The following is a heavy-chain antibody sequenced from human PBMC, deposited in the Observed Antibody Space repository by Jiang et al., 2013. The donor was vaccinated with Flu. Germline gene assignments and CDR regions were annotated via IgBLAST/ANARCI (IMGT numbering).Heavy chain of an antibody. J-gene: IGHJ4*02. Sequence: WVRQAPGKGLEWVSGISWNSGSIGYADSVKGRFTISRDNAKNSLYLQMNSLRAEDTALYYCAKGRNSGSYFGFDYWGQGTLVTVSS. CDR3: AKGRNSGSYFGFDY. V-gene: IGHV3-9*01. D-gene: IGHD1-26*01. CDR2: ISWNSGSI.